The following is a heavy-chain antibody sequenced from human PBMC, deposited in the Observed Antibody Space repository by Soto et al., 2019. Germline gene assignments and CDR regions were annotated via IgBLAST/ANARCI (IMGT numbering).Heavy chain of an antibody. J-gene: IGHJ4*02. V-gene: IGHV4-4*02. CDR2: IYHSGST. Sequence: PSETLSLTCAVSGGSISSSNWCSWVRQPPGKGLEWIGEIYHSGSTNYNPSLKSRVTISVDKSKNQFSLKLSSVTAADTAVYYCASRVVVVAATRPFDYWGQGTLVTVSS. CDR3: ASRVVVVAATRPFDY. CDR1: GGSISSSNW. D-gene: IGHD2-15*01.